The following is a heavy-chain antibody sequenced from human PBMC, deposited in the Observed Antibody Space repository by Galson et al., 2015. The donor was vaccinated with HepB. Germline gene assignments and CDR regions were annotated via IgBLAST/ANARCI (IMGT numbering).Heavy chain of an antibody. CDR3: ARDGIAVAGVAFDI. CDR1: GGTFSSYA. D-gene: IGHD6-19*01. CDR2: IIPILGIA. Sequence: SVKVSCEASGGTFSSYAISWVRQAPGQGLEWMGRIIPILGIANYAQKFQGRVTITADKSTSTAYMELSSLRSEDTAVYYCARDGIAVAGVAFDIWGQGTMVTVSS. J-gene: IGHJ3*02. V-gene: IGHV1-69*04.